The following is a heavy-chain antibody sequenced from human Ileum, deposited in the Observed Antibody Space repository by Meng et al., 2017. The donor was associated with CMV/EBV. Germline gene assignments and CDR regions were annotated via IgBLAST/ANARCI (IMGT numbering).Heavy chain of an antibody. Sequence: SETLSLTCTVSGGSVSSGSYYWSWIRQPPGKGLEWIGYIYYSGSTNYNPSLKSRVTISVDTSKNQFSLKLSSVTAADTAVYYCARGPYCSSTSCYPFDYWGQGNQVNVDS. CDR2: IYYSGST. D-gene: IGHD2-2*01. CDR1: GGSVSSGSYY. CDR3: ARGPYCSSTSCYPFDY. J-gene: IGHJ4*02. V-gene: IGHV4-61*01.